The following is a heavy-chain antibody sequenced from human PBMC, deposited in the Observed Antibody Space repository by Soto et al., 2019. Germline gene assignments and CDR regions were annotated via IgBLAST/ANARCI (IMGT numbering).Heavy chain of an antibody. J-gene: IGHJ4*02. CDR2: ISGSGGAT. Sequence: EVQLLESGGGVVQPGGSLRLSCAASGFIFTEYSMSWVRQAPGKGLEWVSGISGSGGATYYADSVQGRFTISKDFSKNTVFLQMSGLRAEDTAVYFCGRLKTGYALYYFDYWGQGSLVTVSS. D-gene: IGHD3-9*01. CDR1: GFIFTEYS. V-gene: IGHV3-23*01. CDR3: GRLKTGYALYYFDY.